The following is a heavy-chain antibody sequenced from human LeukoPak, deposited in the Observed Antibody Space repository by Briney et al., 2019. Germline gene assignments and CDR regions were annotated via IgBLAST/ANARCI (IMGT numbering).Heavy chain of an antibody. CDR3: AKDDQRPTAEIFDY. CDR1: GFTFSSYA. V-gene: IGHV3-23*01. CDR2: ISGSGGST. Sequence: GGSLRLSCAASGFTFSSYAMSWVRQAPGKGLVWVSAISGSGGSTYYADSVKGRFTISRDNSKNTLYLQMNSLRAEDTAVYYCAKDDQRPTAEIFDYWGQGTLVTVSS. J-gene: IGHJ4*02.